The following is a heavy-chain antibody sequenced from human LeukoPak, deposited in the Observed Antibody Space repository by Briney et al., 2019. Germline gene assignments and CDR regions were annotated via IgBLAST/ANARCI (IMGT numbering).Heavy chain of an antibody. CDR1: GGTFSSYA. CDR2: IIPIFGTA. CDR3: ARVIGEGYFDY. Sequence: PVKVSCKASGGTFSSYAISWVRQAPGQGLEWMGGIIPIFGTANYAQKFQGRVTITADKSTSTAYMELSSLRSEDTAVYYCARVIGEGYFDYWGQGTLVTVSS. V-gene: IGHV1-69*06. J-gene: IGHJ4*02. D-gene: IGHD7-27*01.